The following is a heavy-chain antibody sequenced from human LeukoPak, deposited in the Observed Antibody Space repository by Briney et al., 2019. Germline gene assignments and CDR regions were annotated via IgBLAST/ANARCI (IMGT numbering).Heavy chain of an antibody. CDR3: ARENGDSSGWYDP. J-gene: IGHJ5*02. V-gene: IGHV3-30-3*01. Sequence: GGSLRLSCAASGFTFSSYAMHWVRQAPGKGLEWVALISYDGSDKYYADSVKGRFTISRDNSRNTLYLQMNSLRAEDTAVYYCARENGDSSGWYDPWGQGTLVTVSS. D-gene: IGHD4-17*01. CDR1: GFTFSSYA. CDR2: ISYDGSDK.